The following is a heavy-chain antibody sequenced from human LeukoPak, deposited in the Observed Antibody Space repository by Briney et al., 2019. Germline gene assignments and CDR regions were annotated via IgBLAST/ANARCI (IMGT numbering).Heavy chain of an antibody. D-gene: IGHD3-22*01. Sequence: SETLSLTCAVYGGSFSDFYWSWIRQPPGKGLDWIGEINHGGSTSYNPSLKGRVTISLAKNQFSLKLSSVTAADTTVYYCARGGATITKIVVAYYFDYWGQGTLVTVSS. CDR3: ARGGATITKIVVAYYFDY. V-gene: IGHV4-34*01. J-gene: IGHJ4*02. CDR1: GGSFSDFY. CDR2: INHGGST.